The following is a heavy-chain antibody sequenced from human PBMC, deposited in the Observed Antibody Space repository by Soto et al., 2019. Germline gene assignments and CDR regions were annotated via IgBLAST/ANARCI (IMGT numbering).Heavy chain of an antibody. CDR1: GFIFSNYA. Sequence: EVKLLESGGGLVQPGGSLRLSCAASGFIFSNYAMTWVRQAPGKGLECVSSVSGSGNNTYYADSMKGHFTISRDNSKTTLSLQMNGLRPEDTAVYYGARKSRDIDCWGQGTLVTVSA. CDR3: ARKSRDIDC. D-gene: IGHD3-9*01. J-gene: IGHJ4*02. CDR2: VSGSGNNT. V-gene: IGHV3-23*01.